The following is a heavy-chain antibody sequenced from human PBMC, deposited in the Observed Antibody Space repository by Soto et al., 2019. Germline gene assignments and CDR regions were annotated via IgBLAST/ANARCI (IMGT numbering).Heavy chain of an antibody. J-gene: IGHJ3*02. V-gene: IGHV3-11*01. D-gene: IGHD1-26*01. CDR3: ARDGRYKIPYDGFDT. CDR1: GINFSDHF. CDR2: ISGSGTTI. Sequence: QAQVVESGGGLVKPGGSLRLSCATSGINFSDHFMAWIRLSPGKGLEWIAYISGSGTTIYYADSVRGRFTISRDNANDSLYLQMNSLRAEDTAVYYWARDGRYKIPYDGFDTWGQGTMVTVSS.